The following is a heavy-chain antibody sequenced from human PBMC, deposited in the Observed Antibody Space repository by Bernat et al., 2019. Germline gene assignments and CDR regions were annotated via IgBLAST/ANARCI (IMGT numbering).Heavy chain of an antibody. CDR3: VRRRASTSSCSAMDG. Sequence: EVQLVESGGGLVQPGGSLRLSCVASGFTLSTYKMHWVRQAPGKGLVWVSRLSTDGSSANYADSVKDRFTVSRDNAKNTLYLQMNSLRAEDSALYYCVRRRASTSSCSAMDGWGQGTTVTVSS. CDR2: LSTDGSSA. J-gene: IGHJ6*02. CDR1: GFTLSTYK. D-gene: IGHD6-13*01. V-gene: IGHV3-74*01.